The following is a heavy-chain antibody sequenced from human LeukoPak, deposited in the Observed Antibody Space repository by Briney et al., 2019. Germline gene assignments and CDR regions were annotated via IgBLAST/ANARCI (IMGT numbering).Heavy chain of an antibody. Sequence: GGSLRLSCAASGFTFSTYAMRWVRQAPGKGLEWVSAIRSNGGSQYYAESVKGRFTISRDNSKNTLYLQMNRLKAEDTAIYYCAGPRTLTIDFWGQGTLVTVSS. D-gene: IGHD3-3*01. CDR1: GFTFSTYA. CDR2: IRSNGGSQ. CDR3: AGPRTLTIDF. J-gene: IGHJ4*02. V-gene: IGHV3-23*01.